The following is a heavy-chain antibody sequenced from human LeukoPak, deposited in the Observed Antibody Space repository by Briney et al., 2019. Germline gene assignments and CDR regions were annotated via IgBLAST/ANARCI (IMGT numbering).Heavy chain of an antibody. D-gene: IGHD6-13*01. CDR2: IYYSGST. V-gene: IGHV4-59*08. J-gene: IGHJ4*02. CDR1: GGSISSYY. CDR3: ARRGSWYYFDY. Sequence: SETLSLTCTVSGGSISSYYWSWIRQPPGKGLEWIGYIYYSGSTNYNPSLKSRVTISVDTSKNQFSLKLSSVIAADTAVYYCARRGSWYYFDYWGQGTLVTVSS.